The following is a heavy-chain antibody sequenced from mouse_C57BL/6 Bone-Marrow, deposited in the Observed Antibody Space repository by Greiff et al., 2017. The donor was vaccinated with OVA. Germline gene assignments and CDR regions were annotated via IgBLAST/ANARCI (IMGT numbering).Heavy chain of an antibody. CDR2: IDPETGGT. CDR1: GYTFTDYE. J-gene: IGHJ4*01. CDR3: ARGEGYYYAMDY. D-gene: IGHD2-2*01. V-gene: IGHV1-15*01. Sequence: SGAELVRPGASVTLSCKASGYTFTDYEMHWVKQTPVHGLEWIGAIDPETGGTAYNQKFKGKAILTADKSSSTVYLELSRLTSDDSAVYYCARGEGYYYAMDYWGQGTSVTVSS.